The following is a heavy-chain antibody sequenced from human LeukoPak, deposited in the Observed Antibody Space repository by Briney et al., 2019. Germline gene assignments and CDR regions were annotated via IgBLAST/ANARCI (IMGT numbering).Heavy chain of an antibody. J-gene: IGHJ3*02. CDR3: ARVPAGVIGMKDAFDI. CDR1: GGSFSGYY. CDR2: INHSGST. V-gene: IGHV4-34*01. D-gene: IGHD3-16*02. Sequence: SETLSLTCAVYGGSFSGYYWSWIRQPPGKGLEWIGEINHSGSTNYNPSLKSRVTISVDTSKNQFSLKLSSVTAADTAVYYCARVPAGVIGMKDAFDIWGQGTMVTVSS.